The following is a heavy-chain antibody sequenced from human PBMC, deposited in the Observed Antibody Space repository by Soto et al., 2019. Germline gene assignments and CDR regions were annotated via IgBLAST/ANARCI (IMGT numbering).Heavy chain of an antibody. Sequence: EVQLLESGGGLVQPGGSLRLSCVASGFNFIYYTMSWVRQAPGKGLEWVSGSSNSGDTIYYAASVKGRFTISSDNFKNTLYLQMNSLRADDTAVDYWADPVPAPTHYDYYEMDVWGQGTTVTVSS. D-gene: IGHD2-2*01. CDR3: ADPVPAPTHYDYYEMDV. CDR2: SSNSGDTI. CDR1: GFNFIYYT. V-gene: IGHV3-23*01. J-gene: IGHJ6*02.